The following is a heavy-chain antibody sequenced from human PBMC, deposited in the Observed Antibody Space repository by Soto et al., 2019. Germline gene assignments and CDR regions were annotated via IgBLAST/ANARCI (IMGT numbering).Heavy chain of an antibody. J-gene: IGHJ5*02. Sequence: GGSLRLPCAASGFTFTDYWMNWVSQAPGKGLEWVANIKQDGSEKYYVDSVKGRFTISRDNAKKSLYLQMNSLRAEDTAVYYCAIMIFGLGTDHWGQGTLVTVSS. CDR3: AIMIFGLGTDH. CDR2: IKQDGSEK. D-gene: IGHD3-3*01. V-gene: IGHV3-7*01. CDR1: GFTFTDYW.